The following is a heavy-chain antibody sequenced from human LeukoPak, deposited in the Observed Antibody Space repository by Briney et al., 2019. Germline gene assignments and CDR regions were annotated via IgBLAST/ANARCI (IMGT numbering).Heavy chain of an antibody. CDR2: ISASANST. D-gene: IGHD2-2*01. CDR1: GFTFDIYA. V-gene: IGHV3-23*01. CDR3: ARGPSCTSTSCYVIGALDI. Sequence: GGSLRLSCAASGFTFDIYAMTWVRQAPGKGPEWVSGISASANSTYYADSVQGRFIISRDNSKNNLYLQMNSLRVDDMAVYYCARGPSCTSTSCYVIGALDIWGLGTTVTVSS. J-gene: IGHJ3*02.